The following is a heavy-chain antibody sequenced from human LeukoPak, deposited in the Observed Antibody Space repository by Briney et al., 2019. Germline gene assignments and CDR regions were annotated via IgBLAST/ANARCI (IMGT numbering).Heavy chain of an antibody. CDR2: ISSDGSST. J-gene: IGHJ3*02. Sequence: QSGGSLRLSCAASGFTFSSYWMHWVRQVPGKGLVWVSRISSDGSSTSYADSVKGRFTISRDNAKTTLYVQMNSLRVEDTAVYYCSTGSGHAFDIWGRGTMVTVSS. D-gene: IGHD3-10*01. V-gene: IGHV3-74*01. CDR3: STGSGHAFDI. CDR1: GFTFSSYW.